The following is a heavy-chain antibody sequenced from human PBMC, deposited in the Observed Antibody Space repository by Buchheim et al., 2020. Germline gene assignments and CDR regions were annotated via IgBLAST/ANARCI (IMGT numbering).Heavy chain of an antibody. CDR1: GYIFTSYY. CDR2: INPSGGST. Sequence: QVQLVQSGAEVKKPGPSVKVSCKASGYIFTSYYMHWVRQAPGQGLEWMGMINPSGGSTTYAQKLQGRVTMTRDTSTSTVYMELSSLRSEDTAVYYCARMSAATDYYYGMDVWGQGTT. D-gene: IGHD2-15*01. V-gene: IGHV1-46*01. CDR3: ARMSAATDYYYGMDV. J-gene: IGHJ6*02.